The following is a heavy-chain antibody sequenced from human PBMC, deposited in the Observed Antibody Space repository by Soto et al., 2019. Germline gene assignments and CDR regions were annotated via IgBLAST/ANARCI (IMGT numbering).Heavy chain of an antibody. V-gene: IGHV4-4*07. Sequence: SETLSLTCTVSGASISGFYWSWIRKSAGKGLEWIGRIYATGTTDYNPSLKSRVMMSVDTSKKQFSLKLASVTAADTAVYYCARDREAGYNFYYGMDVWGQGTTVTVSS. D-gene: IGHD6-19*01. CDR3: ARDREAGYNFYYGMDV. CDR2: IYATGTT. J-gene: IGHJ6*02. CDR1: GASISGFY.